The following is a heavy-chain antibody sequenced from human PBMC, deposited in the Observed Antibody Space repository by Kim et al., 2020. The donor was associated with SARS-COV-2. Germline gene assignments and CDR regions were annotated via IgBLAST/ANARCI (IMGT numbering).Heavy chain of an antibody. CDR1: GDSISSGSYY. CDR3: TRLDYDNSRFDY. V-gene: IGHV4-39*01. J-gene: IGHJ4*02. CDR2: IYYSGST. Sequence: SETLSLTCTVSGDSISSGSYYWGWIRQPPVKGLEWIGNIYYSGSTYYNPSLKSRVTISIDTSKNQFSLNLSSVTAADTAVYYCTRLDYDNSRFDYWGQGTLVTVSS. D-gene: IGHD3-22*01.